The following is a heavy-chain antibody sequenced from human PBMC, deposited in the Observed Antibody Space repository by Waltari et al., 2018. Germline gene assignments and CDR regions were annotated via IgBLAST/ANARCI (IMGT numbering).Heavy chain of an antibody. J-gene: IGHJ5*02. Sequence: QVQLVQSGAEVKKPGASVKVSCQVSGYTLTELSMHWVRQAPGKGLEWMGGFEPEDGETIYAQKVQGRVTMTEDTSTDTAYMELSSLRSEDTAVYYCATDRGAITGTTFGFDPWGQGTLVTVSS. CDR2: FEPEDGET. D-gene: IGHD1-7*01. CDR1: GYTLTELS. CDR3: ATDRGAITGTTFGFDP. V-gene: IGHV1-24*01.